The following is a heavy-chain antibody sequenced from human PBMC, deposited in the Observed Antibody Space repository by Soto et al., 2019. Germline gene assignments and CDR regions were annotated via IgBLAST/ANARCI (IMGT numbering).Heavy chain of an antibody. CDR3: TDAGPYDY. CDR1: GFNFINAW. J-gene: IGHJ4*02. V-gene: IGHV3-15*01. Sequence: FLRLSCASSGFNFINAWMYWVRQAPGKGLEWVGRIKSAVSGGTTDYAAPVKGRFTISRDDSKEMVYLQMNNLKIEDTAVYYCTDAGPYDYWGQGTLVTVSS. CDR2: IKSAVSGGTT. D-gene: IGHD2-2*01.